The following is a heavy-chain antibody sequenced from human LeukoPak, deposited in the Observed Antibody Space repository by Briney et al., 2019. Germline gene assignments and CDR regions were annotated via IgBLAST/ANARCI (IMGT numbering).Heavy chain of an antibody. J-gene: IGHJ6*02. CDR3: AKDSAHYYGSGSLPFFNYGMDV. V-gene: IGHV3-9*01. CDR2: ISWNSGSI. D-gene: IGHD3-10*01. CDR1: GFTFDDYA. Sequence: PGGSLRLSCAASGFTFDDYAMHWVRQAPGKGLEWVSGISWNSGSIGYADSVKGRFTISRDNAKNSLYLQMNSLRAEDTALYYCAKDSAHYYGSGSLPFFNYGMDVWGQGTTVTVSS.